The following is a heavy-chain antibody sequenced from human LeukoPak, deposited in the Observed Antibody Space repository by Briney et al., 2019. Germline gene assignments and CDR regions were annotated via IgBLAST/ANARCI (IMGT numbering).Heavy chain of an antibody. CDR2: TYYRSKWYN. J-gene: IGHJ4*02. V-gene: IGHV6-1*01. D-gene: IGHD3-10*01. CDR1: GDSVSSNSAA. Sequence: SQTLSLTCAISGDSVSSNSAAWNWIRQSPSRGLEWLGRTYYRSKWYNDYAVSVKSRITINPDTSKNQFSLQLNSVTPEDTAVYYCARGNYGSGSYPSHYFDYWDQGTLVTVSS. CDR3: ARGNYGSGSYPSHYFDY.